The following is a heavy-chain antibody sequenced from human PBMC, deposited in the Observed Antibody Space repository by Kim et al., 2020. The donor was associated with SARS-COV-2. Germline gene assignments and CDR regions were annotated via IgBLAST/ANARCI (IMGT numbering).Heavy chain of an antibody. D-gene: IGHD5-18*01. Sequence: GGSLRLSCAASGFTFSSYWMSWVRQAPGKGLEWVANIKQDGSEKYYVDSVKGRFTISRDNAKNSLYLQMNSLRAEDTAVYYCARDTPLELITAMVVFRHSHGMDVWGQGTTVTVSS. CDR3: ARDTPLELITAMVVFRHSHGMDV. V-gene: IGHV3-7*01. CDR2: IKQDGSEK. CDR1: GFTFSSYW. J-gene: IGHJ6*02.